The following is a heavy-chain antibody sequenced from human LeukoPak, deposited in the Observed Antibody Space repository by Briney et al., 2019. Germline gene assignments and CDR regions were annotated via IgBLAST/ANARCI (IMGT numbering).Heavy chain of an antibody. V-gene: IGHV4-38-2*01. CDR2: IYHSGST. D-gene: IGHD3-22*01. Sequence: SETLSLTCAVSGYSISSDYYWGGIRQPPGKGLEWIGSIYHSGSTYYNPSLKSRVTISVDTSKNQFYLKLSSVTAADTAVYYCARRIVVVIAGDWFDPWGQGTLVTVSS. CDR3: ARRIVVVIAGDWFDP. CDR1: GYSISSDYY. J-gene: IGHJ5*02.